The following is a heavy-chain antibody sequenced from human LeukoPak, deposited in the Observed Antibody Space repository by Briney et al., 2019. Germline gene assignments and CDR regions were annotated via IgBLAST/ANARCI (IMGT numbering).Heavy chain of an antibody. J-gene: IGHJ4*02. V-gene: IGHV3-23*01. CDR3: AKVLLAVTTGGFDY. CDR1: GFTFSSYA. D-gene: IGHD4-17*01. Sequence: PGGSLRLSCAASGFTFSSYAMGWVRQAPGKGLEWVSAISGSGGSTYYADSVKGRFTISRDNSKNTLYLQMNSRRAEDTAVYYCAKVLLAVTTGGFDYWGQGTLVTVSS. CDR2: ISGSGGST.